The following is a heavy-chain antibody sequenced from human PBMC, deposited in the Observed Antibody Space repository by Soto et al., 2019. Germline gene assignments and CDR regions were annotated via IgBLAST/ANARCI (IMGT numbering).Heavy chain of an antibody. Sequence: SETLSLTCAVCGGSFSGYDWTWVGQPPGTGLEWIGEINHSGSSNYHPSLKSRVTISVDTSKNQFSLKLTSVTAADTAVYYCARDKITGLFDYWGQGTLVTVS. D-gene: IGHD2-8*02. CDR3: ARDKITGLFDY. CDR1: GGSFSGYD. J-gene: IGHJ4*02. CDR2: INHSGSS. V-gene: IGHV4-34*01.